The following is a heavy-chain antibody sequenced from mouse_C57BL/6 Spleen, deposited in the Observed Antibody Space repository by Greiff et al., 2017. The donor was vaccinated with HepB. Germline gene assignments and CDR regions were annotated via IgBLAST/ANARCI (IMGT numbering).Heavy chain of an antibody. J-gene: IGHJ2*01. V-gene: IGHV1-55*01. D-gene: IGHD1-1*01. Sequence: VKLQQPGAELVKPGASVKMSCKASGYTFTSYWITWVKQRPGQGLEWIGDIYPGSGSTNYNEKFKSKATLTVDTSSSTAYMQLSSLTSEDSAVYYCAREGITTPLDYWGQGTTLTVSS. CDR2: IYPGSGST. CDR3: AREGITTPLDY. CDR1: GYTFTSYW.